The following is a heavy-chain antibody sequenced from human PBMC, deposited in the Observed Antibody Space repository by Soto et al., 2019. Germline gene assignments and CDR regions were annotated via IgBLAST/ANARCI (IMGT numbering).Heavy chain of an antibody. CDR3: ARTTLTYYYDSSGYNFDY. CDR1: GFSLSTSGMC. V-gene: IGHV2-70*01. J-gene: IGHJ4*02. Sequence: SGPTLVHPTQTLTLTCTFSGFSLSTSGMCVSWIRQPPGKALEWLALIDWDDEKYYSTSLKTRLTISKDTSKNQVVLKMTNMEPVDTATYYCARTTLTYYYDSSGYNFDYWGQGNLVTVSS. CDR2: IDWDDEK. D-gene: IGHD3-22*01.